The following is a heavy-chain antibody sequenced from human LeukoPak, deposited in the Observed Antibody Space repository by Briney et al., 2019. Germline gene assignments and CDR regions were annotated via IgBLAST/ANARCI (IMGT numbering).Heavy chain of an antibody. V-gene: IGHV4-34*01. CDR2: INHSGGT. D-gene: IGHD6-6*01. J-gene: IGHJ5*02. Sequence: SETLSLTCAVYGGSFSGYCWSWIRQPPGKGLEWIGEINHSGGTNYNPSLMGRVTISVDTSKNQFSLKLTSVTAADTAVYYCAREEAWSSSSLGGFGPWGQGTLVTVSS. CDR3: AREEAWSSSSLGGFGP. CDR1: GGSFSGYC.